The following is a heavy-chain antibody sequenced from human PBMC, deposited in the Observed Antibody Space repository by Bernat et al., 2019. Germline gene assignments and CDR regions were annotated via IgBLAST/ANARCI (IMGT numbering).Heavy chain of an antibody. V-gene: IGHV3-11*01. Sequence: QVQLVESGGGVVQPGMSLRLSCAASGFTFTDYYMTWIRQAPGTGLVWVSYISSSSTIIYYADSVKDQFTRARNNAKNSLCLQMNNLRAEDSARYYCARSLRTAIGMNVWGQGTTVTVSS. CDR1: GFTFTDYY. D-gene: IGHD2-21*02. CDR3: ARSLRTAIGMNV. CDR2: ISSSSTII. J-gene: IGHJ6*02.